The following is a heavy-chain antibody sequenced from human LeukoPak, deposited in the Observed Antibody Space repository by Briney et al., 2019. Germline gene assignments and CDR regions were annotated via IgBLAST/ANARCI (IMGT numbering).Heavy chain of an antibody. D-gene: IGHD5-12*01. Sequence: GGSLRLSCAASGFTFSSYSMNWARQAPGKGLEWVSYISYSSSTIYYADSVKGRFTISRDNGKNSLYLQMNSLRAEDTAVYYCAREVATITVAAAGGIDYWGQGTLVTVSS. V-gene: IGHV3-48*01. CDR2: ISYSSSTI. CDR3: AREVATITVAAAGGIDY. J-gene: IGHJ4*02. CDR1: GFTFSSYS.